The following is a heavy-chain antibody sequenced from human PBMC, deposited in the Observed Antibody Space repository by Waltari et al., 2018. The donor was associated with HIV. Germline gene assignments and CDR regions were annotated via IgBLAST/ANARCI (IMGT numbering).Heavy chain of an antibody. CDR3: ASHSSGWYEG. J-gene: IGHJ4*02. D-gene: IGHD6-19*01. CDR2: INHSGST. CDR1: GGSFGGYY. V-gene: IGHV4-34*01. Sequence: QVQLQKWAAGLLKPSGPLSPTSPVYGGSFGGYYWSWIRQPPGKGLEWIGEINHSGSTNYNPSLKSRVTISVDTSKNQFSLKLSSVTAADTAVYYCASHSSGWYEGWGQGTLVTVSS.